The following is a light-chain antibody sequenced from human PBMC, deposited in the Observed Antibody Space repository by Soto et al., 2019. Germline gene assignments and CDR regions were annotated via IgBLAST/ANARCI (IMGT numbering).Light chain of an antibody. CDR3: LQSDSSPYT. CDR2: AAS. Sequence: DIQVTQSPSSLSASVGDRVTISCRTSQSISRYLHWYQHRPGKAPNLLIYAASSLRSGVSSRFSGSGSGTDFTLTISDLQPEDFATYYCLQSDSSPYTFGQGTKLEI. CDR1: QSISRY. J-gene: IGKJ2*01. V-gene: IGKV1-39*01.